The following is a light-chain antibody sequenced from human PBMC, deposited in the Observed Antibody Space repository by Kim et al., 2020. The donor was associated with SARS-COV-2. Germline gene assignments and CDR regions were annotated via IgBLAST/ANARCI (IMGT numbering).Light chain of an antibody. Sequence: EIVLTQSPATLSLSPGERATLSCRAGQSVSSYLAWYQQKPGQAPRLLIYDASNRATGIPARFSGSGSGTDFTLTISSLEPEDFAVYYCHQRSTWPITFGQGTRLEIK. CDR3: HQRSTWPIT. CDR2: DAS. CDR1: QSVSSY. J-gene: IGKJ5*01. V-gene: IGKV3-11*01.